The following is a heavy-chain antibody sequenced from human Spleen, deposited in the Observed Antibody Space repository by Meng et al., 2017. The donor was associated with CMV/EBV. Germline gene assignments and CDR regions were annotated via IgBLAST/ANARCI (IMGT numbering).Heavy chain of an antibody. CDR2: FDPEDGET. CDR3: MTEDLCSGGDCSVGY. J-gene: IGHJ4*02. D-gene: IGHD2-15*01. CDR1: GYSLMELS. V-gene: IGHV1-24*01. Sequence: ASGKVSCKVSGYSLMELSMQWVRQAPGKGLEWMGGFDPEDGETIFTQKFQGRLTMTEDTSTNTAYMQLSSLRSEDTAVYYCMTEDLCSGGDCSVGYWGQGTLVTVSS.